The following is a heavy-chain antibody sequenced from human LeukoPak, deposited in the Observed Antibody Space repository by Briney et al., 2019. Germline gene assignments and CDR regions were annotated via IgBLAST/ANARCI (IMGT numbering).Heavy chain of an antibody. CDR3: ARGRENILTGSRAFYYMDV. CDR1: GGSFSGYY. J-gene: IGHJ6*03. CDR2: INHIGST. V-gene: IGHV4-34*01. Sequence: SETLSLTCAVYGGSFSGYYWSWIRQPPAKGLAWIGEINHIGSTNHNQPLKSRVTISVDTSKNQFSLKLSSVTAADTAVYYCARGRENILTGSRAFYYMDVWGKGTTVTVSS. D-gene: IGHD3-9*01.